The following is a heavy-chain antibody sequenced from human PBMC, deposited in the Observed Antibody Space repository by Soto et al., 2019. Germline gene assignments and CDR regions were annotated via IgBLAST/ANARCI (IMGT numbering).Heavy chain of an antibody. Sequence: QGQLVQSGAEVKKPGASVKVSCTASGNTFTNFGVTWVRQAPGQGLEWMGWISAYTDDPNYAQKFQGRVTMTIDTSTNTAYLDLRSLTSDDTAVNYCARVIQGAEAWFDPWGQGTLVTVSS. CDR1: GNTFTNFG. CDR2: ISAYTDDP. V-gene: IGHV1-18*01. CDR3: ARVIQGAEAWFDP. J-gene: IGHJ5*02. D-gene: IGHD1-1*01.